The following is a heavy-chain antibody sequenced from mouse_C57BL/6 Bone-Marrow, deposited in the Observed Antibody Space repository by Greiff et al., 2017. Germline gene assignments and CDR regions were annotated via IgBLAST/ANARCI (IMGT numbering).Heavy chain of an antibody. V-gene: IGHV5-4*03. D-gene: IGHD1-2*01. CDR2: ISDGGSYT. Sequence: EVKVVESGGGLVKPGGSLKLSCAASGFTFSSYAMSWVRQTPEKRLEWVATISDGGSYTYYPDNVKGRFTISRDHAKNNLYLQMSHLKSEDTAMYYCARGPTAVDFDYWGQGTTLTVSS. J-gene: IGHJ2*01. CDR3: ARGPTAVDFDY. CDR1: GFTFSSYA.